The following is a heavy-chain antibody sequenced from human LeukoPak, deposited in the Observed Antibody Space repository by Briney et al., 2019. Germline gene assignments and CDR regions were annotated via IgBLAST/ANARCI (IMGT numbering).Heavy chain of an antibody. D-gene: IGHD3-9*01. J-gene: IGHJ5*02. Sequence: SETLSLTCAVYGGSFSGYYWSWIRQPPGKGPEWIGEINHSGSTYYNPSLKSRVTISVDRSKNQFSLKLSSVTAADTAVYYCARVVYYDILTGYYSNWFDPWGQGTLVTVSS. V-gene: IGHV4-34*01. CDR1: GGSFSGYY. CDR2: INHSGST. CDR3: ARVVYYDILTGYYSNWFDP.